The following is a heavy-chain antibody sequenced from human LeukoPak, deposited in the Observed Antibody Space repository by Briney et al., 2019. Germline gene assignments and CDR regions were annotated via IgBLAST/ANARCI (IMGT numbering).Heavy chain of an antibody. J-gene: IGHJ4*02. CDR1: GGTFSSYA. D-gene: IGHD3-10*01. Sequence: SVKVSCKASGGTFSSYAISWVRQAPGQGLEWMGRIIPIFGTANYAQKFQGGVTITTDESTSTAYMELSSLRSEDTAVYYCAREITMVRGVVLSFDYWGQGTLVTVFS. CDR2: IIPIFGTA. CDR3: AREITMVRGVVLSFDY. V-gene: IGHV1-69*05.